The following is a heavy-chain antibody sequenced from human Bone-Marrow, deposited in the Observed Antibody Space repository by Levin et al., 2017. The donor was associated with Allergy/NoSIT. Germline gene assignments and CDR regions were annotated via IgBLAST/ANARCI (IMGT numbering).Heavy chain of an antibody. CDR2: IIPLYDTS. CDR3: AREYYHDTGDSYYADQNGFDI. J-gene: IGHJ3*02. CDR1: GGTFTNYI. V-gene: IGHV1-69*06. D-gene: IGHD3-22*01. Sequence: VASVKVSCKASGGTFTNYIIIWVRQAPGQGLEWMGGIIPLYDTSTYAQKVQGRVTITADKSTRTAFLELRSLRSEDTAVYYCAREYYHDTGDSYYADQNGFDIWGQGTLVTVSS.